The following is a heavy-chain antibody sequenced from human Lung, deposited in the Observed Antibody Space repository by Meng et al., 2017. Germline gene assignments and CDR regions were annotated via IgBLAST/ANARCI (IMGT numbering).Heavy chain of an antibody. D-gene: IGHD6-13*01. Sequence: ASVKVSCKPSGYNFPDYYIHWVRQAPGQGLEWMGRIDPKNGDTNYAQKFQGRVTMTGDTSISTAYMDLSGLRSDDTAVYYCARDEDISAAGKLFGDYWGQGTLVTVSS. CDR1: GYNFPDYY. CDR3: ARDEDISAAGKLFGDY. J-gene: IGHJ4*02. CDR2: IDPKNGDT. V-gene: IGHV1-2*06.